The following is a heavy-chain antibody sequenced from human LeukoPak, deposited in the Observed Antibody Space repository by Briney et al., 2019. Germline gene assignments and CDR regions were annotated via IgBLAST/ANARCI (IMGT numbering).Heavy chain of an antibody. CDR2: ISYDGSNK. D-gene: IGHD6-6*01. J-gene: IGHJ4*02. CDR3: AKGLASIAARPTFY. V-gene: IGHV3-30-3*01. Sequence: SGGSLRLSCAASGFTFSSYAMHWVRQAPGKGLEWVAVISYDGSNKYYADSVKGRFTISRDNSKNTLYLQMNSLRAEDTAVYYCAKGLASIAARPTFYWGQGTLVTVSS. CDR1: GFTFSSYA.